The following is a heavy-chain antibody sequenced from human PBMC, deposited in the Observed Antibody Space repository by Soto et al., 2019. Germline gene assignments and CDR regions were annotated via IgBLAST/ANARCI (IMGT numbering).Heavy chain of an antibody. Sequence: GGSLRLSCAASGFTFSSYAMSWVRQAPGKGLEWVSAISGSGGSTYYADSVKGRFTISRDNSKNTLYLQMNSLRAEDTAVYYCAKCIAAAGTSYYYYGMDVWGQGTTVTVSS. J-gene: IGHJ6*02. CDR2: ISGSGGST. CDR3: AKCIAAAGTSYYYYGMDV. V-gene: IGHV3-23*01. CDR1: GFTFSSYA. D-gene: IGHD6-13*01.